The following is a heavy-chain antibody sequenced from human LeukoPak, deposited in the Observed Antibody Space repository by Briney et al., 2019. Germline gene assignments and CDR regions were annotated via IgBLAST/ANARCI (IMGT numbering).Heavy chain of an antibody. CDR2: ISTSGNTI. Sequence: GGSLRLSCAASGFTFSSYNMNWVRQAPGKGLEWVSFISTSGNTIYYVDSVKGRFTISRDNAKNSLYLQMNSLRAEDTAVYYCARGIATSSGVDYWGQGTLVTVSS. CDR1: GFTFSSYN. D-gene: IGHD6-6*01. CDR3: ARGIATSSGVDY. V-gene: IGHV3-48*04. J-gene: IGHJ4*02.